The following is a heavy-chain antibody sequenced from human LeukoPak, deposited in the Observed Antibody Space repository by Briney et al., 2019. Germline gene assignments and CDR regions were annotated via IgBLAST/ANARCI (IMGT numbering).Heavy chain of an antibody. J-gene: IGHJ6*03. V-gene: IGHV4-34*01. Sequence: PSETLSLTCTVYGGSFSGYYWNWIRQPPGKGLEWIGEINHSGSINYNSSLKSRVTISVDTSKNQFSLKLSSVTAADTAMYYCARRMGRRFGERYHYYHYMDVWGKGTTVTISS. CDR3: ARRMGRRFGERYHYYHYMDV. CDR1: GGSFSGYY. D-gene: IGHD3-10*01. CDR2: INHSGSI.